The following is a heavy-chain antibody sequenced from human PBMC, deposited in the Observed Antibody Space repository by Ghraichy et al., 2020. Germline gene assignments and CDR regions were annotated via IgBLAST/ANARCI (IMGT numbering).Heavy chain of an antibody. CDR1: GGSFSGYY. V-gene: IGHV4-34*01. CDR2: INHSGST. Sequence: AGSLSLTCAVYGGSFSGYYWSWIRQPPGKGLEWIGEINHSGSTNYNPSLKSRVTISVDTSKNQFSLKLSSVTAADTAVYYCARAKQWLLYYFDYWGQGTLVTVSS. D-gene: IGHD6-19*01. CDR3: ARAKQWLLYYFDY. J-gene: IGHJ4*02.